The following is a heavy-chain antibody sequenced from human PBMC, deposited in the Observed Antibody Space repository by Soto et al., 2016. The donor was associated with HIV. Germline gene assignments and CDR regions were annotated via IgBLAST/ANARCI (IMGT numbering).Heavy chain of an antibody. CDR3: ARGYSDYGGMDV. V-gene: IGHV3-21*01. CDR1: GFTFNTFS. J-gene: IGHJ6*02. CDR2: ISTRSDYI. Sequence: EVQLMESGGGLVKPGGSLTLSCEASGFTFNTFSISWVRQAPGKGLEWVSLISTRSDYIHYADSVRGRFTISRDNAKMSASLQMNSLSVDDTAVYYCARGYSDYGGMDVWGQGTTVTVSS. D-gene: IGHD4-17*01.